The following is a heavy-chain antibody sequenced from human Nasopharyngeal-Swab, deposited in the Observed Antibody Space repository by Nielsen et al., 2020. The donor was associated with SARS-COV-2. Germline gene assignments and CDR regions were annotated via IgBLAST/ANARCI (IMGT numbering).Heavy chain of an antibody. Sequence: GGSLRLCCTPSGFRFGDYAMSWLRQAPGKGLEWVGFIRSKAYGGTTEYAASVKGRFTISRDDSKSIAYLQMNSLKTEDTAVYYCTRGGKDYYDSSGYSHFDYWGQGTLVTVSS. CDR1: GFRFGDYA. CDR3: TRGGKDYYDSSGYSHFDY. J-gene: IGHJ4*02. V-gene: IGHV3-49*03. D-gene: IGHD3-22*01. CDR2: IRSKAYGGTT.